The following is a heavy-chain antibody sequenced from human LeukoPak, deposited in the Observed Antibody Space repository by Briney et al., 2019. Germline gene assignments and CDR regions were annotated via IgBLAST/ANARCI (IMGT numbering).Heavy chain of an antibody. D-gene: IGHD6-13*01. V-gene: IGHV4-34*01. Sequence: PSETLSLTCAVYGGSFSGYYWSWIRQPPGKGLEWIGQINHSGSTNYNPSLKSRVTISVDTSKNQFSLKLSSVTAADTAVYYRARGSWIAAAGEFDYWGQGTLVTVSS. CDR1: GGSFSGYY. J-gene: IGHJ4*02. CDR2: INHSGST. CDR3: ARGSWIAAAGEFDY.